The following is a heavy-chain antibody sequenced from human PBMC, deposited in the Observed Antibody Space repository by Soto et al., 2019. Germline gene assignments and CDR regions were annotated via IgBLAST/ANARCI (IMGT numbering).Heavy chain of an antibody. CDR1: GFTFSSYS. J-gene: IGHJ5*02. Sequence: GGSLRLSCAASGFTFSSYSMNWVRQAPGKGLEWVSSISSSSSYIYYADSVKGRFTISRDNAKNSLYLQMNSLRAEDTAVYYCARDRGVVPASNWFDPWGQGTLVTVSS. D-gene: IGHD2-2*01. V-gene: IGHV3-21*01. CDR3: ARDRGVVPASNWFDP. CDR2: ISSSSSYI.